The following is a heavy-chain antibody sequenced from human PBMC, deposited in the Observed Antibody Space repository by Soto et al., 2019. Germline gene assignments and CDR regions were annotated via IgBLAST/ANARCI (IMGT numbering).Heavy chain of an antibody. CDR2: INHSGST. V-gene: IGHV4-34*01. Sequence: QVQLQQWGAGLLKPSETLSLTCAVYGGSFSGYYWSWIRQPPGKGLEWIGEINHSGSTNYNPSLKSRVTISVDTSKNQFSLKLSSVTAADTAVYYCARVGSGGSHYGMDVWGQGTTDTVSS. CDR3: ARVGSGGSHYGMDV. J-gene: IGHJ6*02. CDR1: GGSFSGYY. D-gene: IGHD2-15*01.